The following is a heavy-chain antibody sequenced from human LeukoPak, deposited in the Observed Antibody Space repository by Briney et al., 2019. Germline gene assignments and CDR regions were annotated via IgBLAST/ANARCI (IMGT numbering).Heavy chain of an antibody. J-gene: IGHJ5*02. D-gene: IGHD1-26*01. V-gene: IGHV4-4*07. CDR1: GGSISSYY. CDR3: ARGGSRSSGSFYGWFDP. Sequence: NPSETLSLTCTVSGGSISSYYWSWIRQPAGKGLEWIGRIYTSGSTNYNPSLKSRVTMSVDTSKNQFSLKLSSVTAADTAVYYCARGGSRSSGSFYGWFDPWGQGTLVTVSS. CDR2: IYTSGST.